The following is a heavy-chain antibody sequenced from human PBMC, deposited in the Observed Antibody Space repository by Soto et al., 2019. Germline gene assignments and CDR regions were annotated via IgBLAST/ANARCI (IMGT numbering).Heavy chain of an antibody. CDR3: ARDRAVAVYYYYGMDV. D-gene: IGHD6-19*01. CDR2: ISAYNGNT. V-gene: IGHV1-18*04. J-gene: IGHJ6*02. Sequence: QVQLVQSGAEVKKPGASVKVSCKASGYTFTSYGISWVRQAPGQGLEWMGWISAYNGNTNYAQKLQGRVTMTTDTSTSTAYMEWRSLRSDDTGVYYCARDRAVAVYYYYGMDVWGQGTTVTVSS. CDR1: GYTFTSYG.